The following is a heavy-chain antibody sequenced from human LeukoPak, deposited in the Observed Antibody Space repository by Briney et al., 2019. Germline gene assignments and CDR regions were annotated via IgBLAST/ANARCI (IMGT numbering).Heavy chain of an antibody. Sequence: SETLSLTCTVSGGSISSYYWSWIRQPPGKGLEWIAYIYYSGSTNYNPSLKSRVTISVDTSKNQFSLKLSSVTAADTAVYYCARLVRGYCSSTSCYYYYYMDVWGKGTTVTISS. CDR2: IYYSGST. CDR3: ARLVRGYCSSTSCYYYYYMDV. J-gene: IGHJ6*03. V-gene: IGHV4-59*08. CDR1: GGSISSYY. D-gene: IGHD2-2*03.